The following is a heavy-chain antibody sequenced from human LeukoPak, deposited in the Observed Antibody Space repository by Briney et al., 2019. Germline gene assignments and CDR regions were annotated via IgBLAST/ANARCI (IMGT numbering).Heavy chain of an antibody. J-gene: IGHJ6*02. CDR1: GFTFSSYA. V-gene: IGHV3-30-3*01. CDR3: ARDARYYDFWSGYPRGHYYGMDV. CDR2: ISYDGSNK. Sequence: GGSLRLSCEASGFTFSSYAMHWVRQAPGKGLEWVAVISYDGSNKYYADSVKGRFTISRDNSKNTLYLQMNSLRAEDTAVYYCARDARYYDFWSGYPRGHYYGMDVWGQGTTVTVSS. D-gene: IGHD3-3*01.